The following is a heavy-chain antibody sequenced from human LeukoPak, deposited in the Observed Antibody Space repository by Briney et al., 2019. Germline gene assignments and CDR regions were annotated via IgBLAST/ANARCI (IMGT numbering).Heavy chain of an antibody. CDR2: IYTSGST. J-gene: IGHJ6*03. Sequence: SETLSLTCTVSGGSISSYYWGWIRQPAGKGLEWIGRIYTSGSTNYNPSLKSRVTMSVDTSKNQFSLKLSSVTAADTAVYYCARAPMVRGGYYYYYMDVWGKGTTVTVSS. CDR3: ARAPMVRGGYYYYYMDV. V-gene: IGHV4-4*07. CDR1: GGSISSYY. D-gene: IGHD3-10*01.